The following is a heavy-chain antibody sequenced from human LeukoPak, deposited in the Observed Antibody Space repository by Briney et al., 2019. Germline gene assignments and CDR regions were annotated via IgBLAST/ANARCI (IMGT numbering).Heavy chain of an antibody. D-gene: IGHD4-17*01. CDR3: AKEWGVDYGLRY. V-gene: IGHV3-23*01. CDR1: GFTFSYFG. J-gene: IGHJ4*02. Sequence: PGGSLRLSCAAAGFTFSYFGMSWVRQAPGRGLEWVSAISGSGGSTCYADSVKGRFTISRANAKNTLYLQMNSLRADDTAVYYCAKEWGVDYGLRYWGQGTLVTVSS. CDR2: ISGSGGST.